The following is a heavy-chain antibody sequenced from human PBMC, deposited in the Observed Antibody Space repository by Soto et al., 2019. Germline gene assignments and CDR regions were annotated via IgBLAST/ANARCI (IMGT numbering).Heavy chain of an antibody. Sequence: PSETLSLTCTVSGGSISSSSYYWGWIRQPPGKGLEWIGSIYYSGSTYYNPSLKSRVTISVDTSKNQFSLKLSSVTAADTAVYYCARVDILTGYFDYWGQGTLFTVSS. CDR1: GGSISSSSYY. CDR2: IYYSGST. CDR3: ARVDILTGYFDY. J-gene: IGHJ4*02. D-gene: IGHD3-9*01. V-gene: IGHV4-39*01.